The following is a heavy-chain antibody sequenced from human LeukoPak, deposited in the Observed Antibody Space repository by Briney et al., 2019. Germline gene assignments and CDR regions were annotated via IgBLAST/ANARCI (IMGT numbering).Heavy chain of an antibody. Sequence: PGGSLRLSCAASGFTFSSYWMSWVRQAPGKGLEWVANIKQDGSEKYYVDSVKGRFTISRDNAKNSLYLQMNSLRAEDTAVYYCARYGSGSYYNRGFDYWGQGTLVTVSS. J-gene: IGHJ4*02. CDR2: IKQDGSEK. V-gene: IGHV3-7*01. CDR1: GFTFSSYW. D-gene: IGHD3-10*01. CDR3: ARYGSGSYYNRGFDY.